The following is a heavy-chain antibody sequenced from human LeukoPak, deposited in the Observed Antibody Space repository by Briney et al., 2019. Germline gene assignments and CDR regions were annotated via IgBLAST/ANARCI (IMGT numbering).Heavy chain of an antibody. CDR3: ARGGRGSYFFDY. CDR2: IYYSGST. CDR1: GGSISSYY. D-gene: IGHD1-26*01. V-gene: IGHV4-59*01. Sequence: PSETLSLTCTVSGGSISSYYWSWIRQPPGKGLEWIGYIYYSGSTNYNPSLKSRVTISVDTSKNQFSLKLSSVTAADTAVYYCARGGRGSYFFDYWGQGTLVTVSS. J-gene: IGHJ4*02.